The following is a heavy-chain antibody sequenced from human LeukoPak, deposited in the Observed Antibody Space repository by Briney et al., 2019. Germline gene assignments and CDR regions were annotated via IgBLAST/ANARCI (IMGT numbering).Heavy chain of an antibody. CDR2: ISGSDGST. CDR1: GFTFSSQA. D-gene: IGHD6-19*01. Sequence: PGGSLRLSCAASGFTFSSQAMSWVCQAPEKGLEWVSSISGSDGSTNYADSVKGRFTISRDNSKNTLYLQMNSLRAEDTAVYYCAKLIAVAGTDDYWGQGTLVTVSS. J-gene: IGHJ4*02. CDR3: AKLIAVAGTDDY. V-gene: IGHV3-23*01.